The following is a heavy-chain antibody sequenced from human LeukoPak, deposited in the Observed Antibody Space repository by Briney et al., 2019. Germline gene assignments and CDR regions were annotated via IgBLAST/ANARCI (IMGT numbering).Heavy chain of an antibody. V-gene: IGHV4-39*01. Sequence: SETLSLTCTVSGGSVSSSRSYWGWIRQSPVKGLEWIGSFYFSGSTYYNPSLKSRVNISVDTSKNQFSLKLSSVTAADTAVYYCARAHDCGDYKKWFDPWGQGTLVTVSS. D-gene: IGHD4-17*01. CDR1: GGSVSSSRSY. CDR2: FYFSGST. J-gene: IGHJ5*02. CDR3: ARAHDCGDYKKWFDP.